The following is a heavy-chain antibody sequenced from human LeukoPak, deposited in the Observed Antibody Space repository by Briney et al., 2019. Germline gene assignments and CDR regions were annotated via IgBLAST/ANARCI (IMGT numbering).Heavy chain of an antibody. CDR3: ARGVGLGIAAAGTDFDAFDI. J-gene: IGHJ3*02. D-gene: IGHD6-13*01. CDR2: INPNSGGT. CDR1: GYVFTGYY. V-gene: IGHV1-2*04. Sequence: ASVKVSCKASGYVFTGYYMHWVRQAPGQGLEWMGWINPNSGGTNYAQKFQGWVTMTRDTSISTAYMELSRLRSDDTAVYYCARGVGLGIAAAGTDFDAFDIWGQGTMVTVSS.